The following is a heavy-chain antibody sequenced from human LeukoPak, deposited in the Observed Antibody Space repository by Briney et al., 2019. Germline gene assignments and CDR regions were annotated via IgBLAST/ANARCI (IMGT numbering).Heavy chain of an antibody. CDR3: ARIKARGVQDY. Sequence: PGGSLRLSCAASGFTVISNYMSWVRQPPGKGLEWVSVIYSGGNTYYADSVEGRFTISRDNSKNSLYLQMNSLRAEDTAVYYCARIKARGVQDYWGQGTLVTVSS. CDR2: IYSGGNT. V-gene: IGHV3-66*01. J-gene: IGHJ4*02. D-gene: IGHD3-10*01. CDR1: GFTVISNY.